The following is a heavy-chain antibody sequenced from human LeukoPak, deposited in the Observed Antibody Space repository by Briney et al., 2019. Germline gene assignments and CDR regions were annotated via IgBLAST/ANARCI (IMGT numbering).Heavy chain of an antibody. J-gene: IGHJ6*03. Sequence: ASMTVSCKASGGTFSTFAFHWERHAPGQGLEWKGGIVPFFGTSSSAQKFQGRVTITSDESTSTAYMELSGLRSEDTAVYYCARSDITGTPSSDSYYFYYMDVWGKGTAVTVSS. CDR2: IVPFFGTS. D-gene: IGHD1-7*01. CDR3: ARSDITGTPSSDSYYFYYMDV. CDR1: GGTFSTFA. V-gene: IGHV1-69*13.